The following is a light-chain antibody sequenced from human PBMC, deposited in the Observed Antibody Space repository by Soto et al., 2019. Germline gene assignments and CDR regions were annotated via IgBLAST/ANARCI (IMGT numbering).Light chain of an antibody. V-gene: IGKV1-9*01. CDR2: AAS. CDR3: QQLNSYPWT. J-gene: IGKJ1*01. Sequence: DIQLTQSPSFLSASVGDRVTITCRARQGSSSYLAWYQQKPGKAPKLLIYAASTLQSGVPSRFSGSGSGTEFTLTISSLQPEEFATSYCQQLNSYPWTFGQGTQVEIK. CDR1: QGSSSY.